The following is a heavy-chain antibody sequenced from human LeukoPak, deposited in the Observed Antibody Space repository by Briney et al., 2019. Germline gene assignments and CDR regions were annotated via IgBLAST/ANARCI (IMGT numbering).Heavy chain of an antibody. J-gene: IGHJ3*02. D-gene: IGHD1-1*01. CDR2: ISAYNGNT. Sequence: ASVKVSCKASGYTFTSYGISWVRQAPGQGLEWMGWISAYNGNTNYAQKLQGRVTMTTDTSTSTAYMELRSLRSDDTAVYYCARVGFPVQLERRRVPIAFDIWGQGTMVTVSS. V-gene: IGHV1-18*01. CDR1: GYTFTSYG. CDR3: ARVGFPVQLERRRVPIAFDI.